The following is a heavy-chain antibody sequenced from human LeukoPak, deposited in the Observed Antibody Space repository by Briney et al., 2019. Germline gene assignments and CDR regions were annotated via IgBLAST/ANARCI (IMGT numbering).Heavy chain of an antibody. CDR1: GGTFSSYA. CDR3: ARGANRGRGITGTTWDY. D-gene: IGHD1-7*01. J-gene: IGHJ4*02. CDR2: IIPIFGTA. Sequence: ASVKVSCKASGGTFSSYAISWVRQAPGQGLEWMGGIIPIFGTANYAQKFQGRVTITADESTSTAYMELSSLRSEDTAVYYCARGANRGRGITGTTWDYWGQGTLVTVSS. V-gene: IGHV1-69*13.